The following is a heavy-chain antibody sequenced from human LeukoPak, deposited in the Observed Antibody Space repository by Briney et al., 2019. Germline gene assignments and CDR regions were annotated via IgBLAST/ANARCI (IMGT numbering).Heavy chain of an antibody. CDR3: ARGAQQLSWYYYYYMDV. CDR1: GGSISSYY. Sequence: PSETLSLTCTVSGGSISSYYWSWIRQPPGKGLEWIGYIYYSGSTNYNPSLKSRVTISVDTSKKQFSLKLSSVTAADTAVYYCARGAQQLSWYYYYYMDVWGKGTTVTVSS. V-gene: IGHV4-59*12. D-gene: IGHD6-13*01. J-gene: IGHJ6*03. CDR2: IYYSGST.